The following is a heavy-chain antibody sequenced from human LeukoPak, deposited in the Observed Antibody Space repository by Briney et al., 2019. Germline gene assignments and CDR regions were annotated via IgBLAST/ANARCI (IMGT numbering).Heavy chain of an antibody. Sequence: GRSLRLSCAASGFTFDDYTMHWVRQAPGKGLEWVSLVAWDGGGAFYADSVKGRFTVSRDNSKNSLFLHMNSLTTEDTALYYCVKVFGYNLEDYFDYWGQGTLVTVSS. D-gene: IGHD5-24*01. CDR3: VKVFGYNLEDYFDY. CDR1: GFTFDDYT. CDR2: VAWDGGGA. J-gene: IGHJ4*02. V-gene: IGHV3-43*01.